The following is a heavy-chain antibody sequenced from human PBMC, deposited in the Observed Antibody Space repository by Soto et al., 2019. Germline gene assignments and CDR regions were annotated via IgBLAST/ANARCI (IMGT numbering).Heavy chain of an antibody. D-gene: IGHD3-10*01. Sequence: GASVKVSCKASGYTFTSYDINWVRQATGQGLEWMGWMNPNSGNTGYAQKFQGRVTMTRNTSISTAYMELSSLRSEDTAVYYCAREGYMVRGVIIRAFDIWGQGTMVTVSS. CDR2: MNPNSGNT. CDR3: AREGYMVRGVIIRAFDI. J-gene: IGHJ3*02. CDR1: GYTFTSYD. V-gene: IGHV1-8*01.